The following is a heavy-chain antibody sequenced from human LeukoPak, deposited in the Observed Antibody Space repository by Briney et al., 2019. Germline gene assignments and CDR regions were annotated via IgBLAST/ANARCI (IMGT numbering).Heavy chain of an antibody. CDR1: GFTFSSYG. Sequence: GGSLRLSCAASGFTFSSYGMHWVRQAPGKGLEWVAVLSYDGSNKWYADSVKGRFTISRDNSKNMVYLQMNSLRAEDTAVYYCARDITFDYWGPGTLVTVSS. CDR3: ARDITFDY. CDR2: LSYDGSNK. J-gene: IGHJ4*02. V-gene: IGHV3-30*19. D-gene: IGHD3-10*01.